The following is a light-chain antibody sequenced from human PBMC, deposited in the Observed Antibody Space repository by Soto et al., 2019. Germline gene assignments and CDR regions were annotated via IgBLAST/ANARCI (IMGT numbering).Light chain of an antibody. V-gene: IGKV3D-15*01. J-gene: IGKJ4*01. CDR1: QSVSSY. CDR2: GAS. Sequence: EIVLTQFPPTLSVSPGETVTLSCRASQSVSSYLAWYQQKPGQAPRLLIYGASKKAGGVTDRFGGSGSGTEFTLTISSLQSEDFAVYYCQQYDNWPPRLTFGGGTKVEIK. CDR3: QQYDNWPPRLT.